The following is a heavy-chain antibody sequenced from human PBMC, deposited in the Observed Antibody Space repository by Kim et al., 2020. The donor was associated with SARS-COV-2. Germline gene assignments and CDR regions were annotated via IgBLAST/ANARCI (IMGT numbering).Heavy chain of an antibody. CDR1: GYTFTGYY. Sequence: ASVKVSCKASGYTFTGYYMHWVRQAPGQGLEWMGWINPNSGGTNYAQKFQGRVTMTRDTSISTAYMELSRLRSDDTAVYYCARVFQGSYDYDILTGYYTPGAMDVWGKGTTVTVSS. CDR3: ARVFQGSYDYDILTGYYTPGAMDV. V-gene: IGHV1-2*02. J-gene: IGHJ6*04. CDR2: INPNSGGT. D-gene: IGHD3-9*01.